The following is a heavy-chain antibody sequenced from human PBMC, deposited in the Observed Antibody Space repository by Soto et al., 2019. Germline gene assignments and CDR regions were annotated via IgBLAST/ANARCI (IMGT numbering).Heavy chain of an antibody. V-gene: IGHV3-21*01. D-gene: IGHD3-22*01. J-gene: IGHJ4*02. Sequence: PGGSLRLSCAASGFTFSSYSMHWVRQAPGKGLEWVSSISSSSSYIYYADSVKGRFTISRDNAKNSLYLQMNSLRAEDTAVYYCARETRDILEYYYDSSGHIPYWGQGTLVTVSS. CDR3: ARETRDILEYYYDSSGHIPY. CDR1: GFTFSSYS. CDR2: ISSSSSYI.